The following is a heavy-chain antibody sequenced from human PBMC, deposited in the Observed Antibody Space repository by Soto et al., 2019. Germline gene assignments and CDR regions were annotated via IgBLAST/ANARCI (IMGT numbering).Heavy chain of an antibody. CDR1: GDSFTSFA. Sequence: QVQLVQFGVEVKKPGASVKVSCKVSGDSFTSFAISWVRQAPGQGLEWMGWISTYNGNTNYGPKVQGRVTLTTDTSTSTAYMDLRRLRSDDTAVYYCAAGSFLGPWQYWGQGTLVTVSS. D-gene: IGHD1-26*01. V-gene: IGHV1-18*01. CDR3: AAGSFLGPWQY. CDR2: ISTYNGNT. J-gene: IGHJ4*02.